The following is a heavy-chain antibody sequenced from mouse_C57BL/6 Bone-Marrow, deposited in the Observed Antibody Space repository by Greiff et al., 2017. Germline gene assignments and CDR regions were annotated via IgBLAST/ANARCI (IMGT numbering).Heavy chain of an antibody. V-gene: IGHV1-9*01. CDR2: LLPGSGST. D-gene: IGHD2-3*01. CDR1: GYTFTGYW. Sequence: VQLVEPGAELMKPGASVKISCKATGYTFTGYWIAWVKQRPGHGLAWIGELLPGSGSTNYNEKFKGKATFTADTSSNTAYMQLSSLTTEDSAIYYCASWGGWLLDYAKDYWGQGPSVTVAS. CDR3: ASWGGWLLDYAKDY. J-gene: IGHJ4*01.